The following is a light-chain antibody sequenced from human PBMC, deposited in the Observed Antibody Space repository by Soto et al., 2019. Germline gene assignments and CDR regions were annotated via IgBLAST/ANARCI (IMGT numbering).Light chain of an antibody. CDR1: SNDVGGYNY. CDR2: DVS. CDR3: SSYTSSSTRV. V-gene: IGLV2-14*01. Sequence: QSVLTQPASVSGSAGQSITISCTGTSNDVGGYNYVSWYQQHPGKAPKLMIYDVSNRPSGVSNRFSGSKSGNTASLTISGLQAEDEADYYCSSYTSSSTRVFGGGT. J-gene: IGLJ2*01.